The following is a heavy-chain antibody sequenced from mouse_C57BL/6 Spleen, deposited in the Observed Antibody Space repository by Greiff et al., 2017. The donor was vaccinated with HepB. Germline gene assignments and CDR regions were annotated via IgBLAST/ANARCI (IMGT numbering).Heavy chain of an antibody. CDR1: GFTFSDYY. CDR3: ARDPYYYGSSYWYFDV. V-gene: IGHV5-16*01. D-gene: IGHD1-1*01. J-gene: IGHJ1*03. CDR2: INYDGSST. Sequence: EVHLVESEGGLVQPGSSMKLSCTASGFTFSDYYMAWVRQVPEKGLEWVANINYDGSSTYYLDSLKSRFIISRDNEKNILYLQMSSLKSEDTATYYCARDPYYYGSSYWYFDVWGTGTTVTVSS.